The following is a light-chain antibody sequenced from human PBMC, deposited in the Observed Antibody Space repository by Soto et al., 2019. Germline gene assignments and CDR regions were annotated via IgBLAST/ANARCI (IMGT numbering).Light chain of an antibody. CDR2: DAS. V-gene: IGKV1-5*01. J-gene: IGKJ1*01. CDR3: QQYTNTNNPWM. Sequence: DIQMTQSPSTLSASVGDRVIITCRASQSISSWLAWYQQKPGKAPKLLVYDASTLQSGAASRFSGSGSGTEFTLIISGLQPDDSATYYCQQYTNTNNPWMFGQGTKVEIK. CDR1: QSISSW.